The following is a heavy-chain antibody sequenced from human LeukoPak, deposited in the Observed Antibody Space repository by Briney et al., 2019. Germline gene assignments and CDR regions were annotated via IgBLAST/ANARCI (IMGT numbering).Heavy chain of an antibody. CDR2: IYAGGNT. J-gene: IGHJ3*02. CDR3: ASDSNDGDAFDI. CDR1: GLSVSDNY. V-gene: IGHV3-53*01. Sequence: GGSLRLSCAVSGLSVSDNYFSWVRQAPGKGLEWVSVIYAGGNTYYGDSMKGRFTLSREISKNTIYLQMNSLRAEDTAIYFCASDSNDGDAFDIWGQGTMVTDS.